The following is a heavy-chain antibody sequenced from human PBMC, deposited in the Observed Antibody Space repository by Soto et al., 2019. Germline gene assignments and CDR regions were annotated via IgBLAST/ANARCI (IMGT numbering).Heavy chain of an antibody. CDR3: ARDGGSTSYYFVY. CDR2: IWYDGSNK. J-gene: IGHJ4*02. CDR1: GFTFSSYG. V-gene: IGHV3-33*01. D-gene: IGHD2-2*01. Sequence: GGSLRLSCAASGFTFSSYGMHWVRQAPGKGLEWVAVIWYDGSNKYYADSVKGRFTISRDNSKNTLYLQMNSLRAEDTAVYYCARDGGSTSYYFVYWGQGTLVTVSS.